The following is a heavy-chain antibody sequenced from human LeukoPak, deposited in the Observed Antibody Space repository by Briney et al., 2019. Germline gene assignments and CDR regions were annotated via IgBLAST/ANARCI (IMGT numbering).Heavy chain of an antibody. CDR3: ARDSIVVVVAATGYFDY. CDR2: IIPIFGTT. D-gene: IGHD2-15*01. V-gene: IGHV1-69*06. Sequence: ASVKVSCKASGGTFSSYAISWVRQAPGQGLEWMGGIIPIFGTTNYAQKFQDRVTITADKSTSTAYMELSSLRSEDTAVYYCARDSIVVVVAATGYFDYWGQGTLVTVSS. CDR1: GGTFSSYA. J-gene: IGHJ4*02.